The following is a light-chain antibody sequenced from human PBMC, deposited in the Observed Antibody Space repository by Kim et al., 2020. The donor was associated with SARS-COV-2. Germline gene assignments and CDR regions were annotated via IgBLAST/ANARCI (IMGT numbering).Light chain of an antibody. CDR1: QNIRSD. CDR2: EAS. CDR3: QQYNNWPWT. J-gene: IGKJ1*01. Sequence: EIVMTQSPASLAVSPGERATLSCRASQNIRSDLSWFQQRPGQAPRLIMYEASTRATAIPARFSGGGSGTEFTLTINSLQSEDFAVYYCQQYNNWPWTFGQGTKVEIK. V-gene: IGKV3-15*01.